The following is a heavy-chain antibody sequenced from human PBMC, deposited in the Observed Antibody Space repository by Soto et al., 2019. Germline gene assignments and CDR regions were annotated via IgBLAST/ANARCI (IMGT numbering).Heavy chain of an antibody. J-gene: IGHJ4*02. D-gene: IGHD4-17*01. CDR2: VYYSGSN. V-gene: IGHV4-59*08. CDR1: GGSISTYY. Sequence: PSETLSLACTVSGGSISTYYWSWIRQPPGKGLEWIGYVYYSGSNNYNPSLKSRVTISVDTSKNQFSLKLSSVTAADTAVYYCARHETLPGYYDYWGQGTLVTVSS. CDR3: ARHETLPGYYDY.